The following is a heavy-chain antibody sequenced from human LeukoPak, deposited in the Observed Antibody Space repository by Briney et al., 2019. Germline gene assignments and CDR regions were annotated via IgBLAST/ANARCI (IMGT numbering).Heavy chain of an antibody. V-gene: IGHV1-18*01. Sequence: ASVKVSCKASGYTFTSYGISWVRQAPGQGLEWMGWISAYNGNTNYAQKLQGRVTMTTDTSTSTAYMELRSLRSDDTAVYYCARDYELSDYYDSSGWFDYWGQGTLVTVSS. CDR1: GYTFTSYG. CDR2: ISAYNGNT. J-gene: IGHJ4*02. D-gene: IGHD3-22*01. CDR3: ARDYELSDYYDSSGWFDY.